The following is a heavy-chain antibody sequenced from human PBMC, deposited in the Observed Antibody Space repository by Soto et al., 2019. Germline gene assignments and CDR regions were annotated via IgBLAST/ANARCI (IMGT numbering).Heavy chain of an antibody. J-gene: IGHJ5*02. CDR1: GGNFTSYA. V-gene: IGHV1-69*01. CDR2: IVPLFGTT. Sequence: QVQLVQSGAEVKKPGSSVKVSCKASGGNFTSYAISWVRQAPGQGLEFMGGIVPLFGTTNYAHKFRGRVTVTADESTSTVDMEMSSLRSEETAVYYCAKASGRSWYNWFDPWGQGTLVTVST. D-gene: IGHD6-13*01. CDR3: AKASGRSWYNWFDP.